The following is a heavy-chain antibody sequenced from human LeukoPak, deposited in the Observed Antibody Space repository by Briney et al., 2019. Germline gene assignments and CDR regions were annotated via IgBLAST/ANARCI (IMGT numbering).Heavy chain of an antibody. J-gene: IGHJ4*02. CDR3: AKVGFSEMEWLLYSDH. CDR1: GLTFSSYA. V-gene: IGHV3-23*01. CDR2: ISGGSGHT. Sequence: GGSLRLSCAASGLTFSSYAMSCVRQAPGKGLEWVSAISGGSGHTYYADSVKGRFTISRDNSKNTLYLQMNSLRAEDTAVYYCAKVGFSEMEWLLYSDHWGQGTLVTVSS. D-gene: IGHD3-3*01.